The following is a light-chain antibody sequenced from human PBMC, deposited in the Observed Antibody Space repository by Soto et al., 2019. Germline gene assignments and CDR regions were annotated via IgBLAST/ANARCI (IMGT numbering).Light chain of an antibody. CDR2: EVS. V-gene: IGLV2-18*01. Sequence: QSVLTQPPSVSGSPGQSVTISCTGTSTDFVSYNRVSWYQQPPGTAPKLMIYEVSKRPSGVPDRFSGSKSGNMASLTISGLQAADEADYYCSLYKSENAYVFGTGTKVTVL. CDR3: SLYKSENAYV. CDR1: STDFVSYNR. J-gene: IGLJ1*01.